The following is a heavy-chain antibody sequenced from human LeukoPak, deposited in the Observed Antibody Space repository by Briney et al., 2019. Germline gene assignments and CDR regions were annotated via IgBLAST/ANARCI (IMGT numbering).Heavy chain of an antibody. J-gene: IGHJ4*02. D-gene: IGHD3-22*01. CDR2: IYYSGTT. Sequence: PSETLSLTCNVYGVSISSGDYYWTWIRQHPGKGLEWIVYIYYSGTTYYNPSLESRVTISVDTSKNQFSLKLSSVTAADTAVYYCVRNSNDYSYFDYWGQGTLVTVSS. CDR3: VRNSNDYSYFDY. V-gene: IGHV4-31*03. CDR1: GVSISSGDYY.